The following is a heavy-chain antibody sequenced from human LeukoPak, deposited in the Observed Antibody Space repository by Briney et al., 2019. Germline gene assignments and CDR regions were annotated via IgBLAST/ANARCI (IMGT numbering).Heavy chain of an antibody. CDR3: ARDWTAVAGTIEY. V-gene: IGHV3-53*01. Sequence: GGSLRLSCVVSGFTFSNYSMNWVRQAPGKGLEWVSVIYRGGGTDYADSVKGRFTISRDNSKNTVYLQMNSLRAEDTAVYYCARDWTAVAGTIEYWGQGTLVTVSS. J-gene: IGHJ4*02. CDR1: GFTFSNYS. CDR2: IYRGGGT. D-gene: IGHD6-19*01.